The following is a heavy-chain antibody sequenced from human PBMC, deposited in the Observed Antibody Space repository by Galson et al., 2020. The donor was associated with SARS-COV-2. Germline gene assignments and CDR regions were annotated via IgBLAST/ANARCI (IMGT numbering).Heavy chain of an antibody. CDR2: IHYSGST. CDR3: ARGEGPDAFDI. J-gene: IGHJ3*02. Sequence: SETLSLTCTDSGGSISSGGFYWNWIRQFPGKGLEWIGYIHYSGSTYYNPSLKSLVTISADTSKKQFSLRLRSVTAADTAVYYCARGEGPDAFDIWGQGTMVTVSS. CDR1: GGSISSGGFY. V-gene: IGHV4-31*01. D-gene: IGHD1-26*01.